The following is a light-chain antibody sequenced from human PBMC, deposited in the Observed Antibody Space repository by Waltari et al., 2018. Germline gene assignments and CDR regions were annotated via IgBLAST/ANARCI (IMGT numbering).Light chain of an antibody. CDR1: SSDVGAYDF. V-gene: IGLV2-14*03. Sequence: QSALTQPASVSGSPGQSITISCTGTSSDVGAYDFVSWYQQHPGKAPKLLIYAVTSRPSGVSDHFAGSTSGKTASLTSSGLQTEDEADYYCSSYTSSSTYVFGTGTKVTVL. J-gene: IGLJ1*01. CDR2: AVT. CDR3: SSYTSSSTYV.